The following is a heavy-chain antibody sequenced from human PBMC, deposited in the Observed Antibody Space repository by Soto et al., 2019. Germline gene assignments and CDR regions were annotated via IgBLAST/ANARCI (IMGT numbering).Heavy chain of an antibody. CDR2: IRSKANSYAT. V-gene: IGHV3-73*01. CDR3: TSRGKAVDTAMVTRSYYYGMDG. D-gene: IGHD5-18*01. J-gene: IGHJ6*02. CDR1: GFTFSGSA. Sequence: PGGSLRLSCAASGFTFSGSAMHWVRQASGKGLEWVGRIRSKANSYATAYAASVKGRFTISRDDSKNTAYLQMNSLKTEDTAVYYCTSRGKAVDTAMVTRSYYYGMDGRGQGTTVTVSS.